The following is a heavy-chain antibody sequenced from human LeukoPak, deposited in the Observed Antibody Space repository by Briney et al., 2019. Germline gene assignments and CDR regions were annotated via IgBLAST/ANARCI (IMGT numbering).Heavy chain of an antibody. CDR3: AREPVVGNYFDY. J-gene: IGHJ4*02. CDR2: IHYSGST. V-gene: IGHV4-59*01. CDR1: GGSISNYH. D-gene: IGHD7-27*01. Sequence: SETLSLTCTVSGGSISNYHWSWIRQPPGKGLEWIGYIHYSGSTNYNPSLKSRVTISLDTSKNQFSLKVDSVTAADTAVYYCAREPVVGNYFDYWGQGTLVTVSS.